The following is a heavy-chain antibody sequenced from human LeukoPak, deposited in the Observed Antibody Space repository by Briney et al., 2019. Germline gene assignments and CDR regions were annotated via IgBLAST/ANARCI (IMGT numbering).Heavy chain of an antibody. CDR3: ATDRYSSSWSFDY. V-gene: IGHV1-69*13. J-gene: IGHJ4*02. Sequence: GASVKVSCKASGGTFSSYAISWVRQAPGQGLEWMGGIIPIFGTANYAQKFQGRVTITADESTSTAYMELSSLRSEDTAVYYCATDRYSSSWSFDYWGQGTLVTVSS. D-gene: IGHD6-13*01. CDR2: IIPIFGTA. CDR1: GGTFSSYA.